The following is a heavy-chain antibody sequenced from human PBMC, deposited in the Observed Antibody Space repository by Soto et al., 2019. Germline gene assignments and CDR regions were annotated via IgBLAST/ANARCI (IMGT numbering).Heavy chain of an antibody. J-gene: IGHJ4*02. CDR3: AREAGYQLLGQQLQDY. V-gene: IGHV3-33*01. Sequence: QVQLVESGGGVVQPGRSLRLSCAASGFTFSNYGMHWVRQAPNKGLEWVAGIWHDGSNKYHATSVEGRFTISRANSNNTLYLQMNSRGVEDTAVYYWAREAGYQLLGQQLQDYGGQGTLVPVSS. CDR1: GFTFSNYG. CDR2: IWHDGSNK. D-gene: IGHD6-13*01.